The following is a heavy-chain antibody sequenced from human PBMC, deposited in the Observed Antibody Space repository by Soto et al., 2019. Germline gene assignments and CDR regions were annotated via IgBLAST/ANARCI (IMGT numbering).Heavy chain of an antibody. J-gene: IGHJ3*01. Sequence: GVSLTLSCAASGFTFRNYAMTWIRQPQGKGLEWVSAIISTGRSTSYEDYVKGRFTISRDNSKNNVYVQMHSPRGDATAVYYCAKSRYGGTHDALGVWGQGTTVPVSS. D-gene: IGHD4-17*01. CDR1: GFTFRNYA. V-gene: IGHV3-23*01. CDR2: IISTGRST. CDR3: AKSRYGGTHDALGV.